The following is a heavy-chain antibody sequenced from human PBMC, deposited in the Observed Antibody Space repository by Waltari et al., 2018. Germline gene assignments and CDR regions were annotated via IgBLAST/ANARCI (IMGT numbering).Heavy chain of an antibody. V-gene: IGHV4-38-2*01. Sequence: QVQLQESGPGLVKPSETLSLTCAVPGYSISSGYYWGWIRQPPGKGLEWIGSIYHSGSTYYNTSLKSRVTISVDTSKNQFSLKLISVTAADTAVYYCARGRAYSSPLVDYWGHGTLVTVSS. CDR3: ARGRAYSSPLVDY. CDR1: GYSISSGYY. J-gene: IGHJ4*01. D-gene: IGHD5-18*01. CDR2: IYHSGST.